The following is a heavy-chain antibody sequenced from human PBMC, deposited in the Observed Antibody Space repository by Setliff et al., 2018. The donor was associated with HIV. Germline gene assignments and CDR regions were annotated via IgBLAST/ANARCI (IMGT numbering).Heavy chain of an antibody. D-gene: IGHD3-16*01. V-gene: IGHV4-39*01. CDR1: GGSISGSSYY. CDR3: ARTSVITLALDY. CDR2: IYYSGST. Sequence: KPSETLSLTCTVSGGSISGSSYYWGWIRQPPGKGLEWIGSIYYSGSTYYTPSLKSRVTISVDTSKNQFSLKLSSVTAADTAVFYCARTSVITLALDYWGQGTLVTVSS. J-gene: IGHJ4*02.